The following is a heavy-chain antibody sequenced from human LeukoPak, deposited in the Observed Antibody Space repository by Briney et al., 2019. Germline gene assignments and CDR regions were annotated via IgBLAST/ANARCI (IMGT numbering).Heavy chain of an antibody. V-gene: IGHV4-34*01. Sequence: SETLSLTCAVYGGSFSGYYWSWIRQPPGKGPEWIGEINHSGSTNYNPSLKSRVTISVDTSKNQFSLKLSSVTAADTAVYYCARGRDRRDGYNLNYWGQGTLVTVSS. CDR2: INHSGST. CDR1: GGSFSGYY. J-gene: IGHJ4*02. CDR3: ARGRDRRDGYNLNY. D-gene: IGHD5-24*01.